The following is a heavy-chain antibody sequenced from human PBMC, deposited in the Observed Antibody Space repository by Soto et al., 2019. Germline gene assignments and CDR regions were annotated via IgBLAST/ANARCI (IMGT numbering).Heavy chain of an antibody. Sequence: QVQLVESGGGLVQPGRSLRLSCVVSGFTFSNYGMHWVRQAPGKGLEWVADIWYDGSGQRYAGSVQGRFTISRDNSKNTLYLQINSLRVEDTAVYYCAKDEVSMKYYGHFLDGWGQGTTVTVSS. J-gene: IGHJ6*02. CDR1: GFTFSNYG. D-gene: IGHD4-17*01. CDR3: AKDEVSMKYYGHFLDG. V-gene: IGHV3-33*03. CDR2: IWYDGSGQ.